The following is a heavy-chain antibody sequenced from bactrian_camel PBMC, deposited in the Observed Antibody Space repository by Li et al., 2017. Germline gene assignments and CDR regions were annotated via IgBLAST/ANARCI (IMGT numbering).Heavy chain of an antibody. CDR1: GFTFSSYA. D-gene: IGHD1*01. J-gene: IGHJ7*01. V-gene: IGHV3S31*01. Sequence: VQLVESGGGLVQPGGSLRLSCAASGFTFSSYAMFWVRQAPGNECELVSSHNSEEGTTWYKDSVKGRFTISRDNAKNTLYLQLNSLKTEDTVCITVQKMVVTTAWTTGAKEPRSPSP. CDR2: HNSEEGTT.